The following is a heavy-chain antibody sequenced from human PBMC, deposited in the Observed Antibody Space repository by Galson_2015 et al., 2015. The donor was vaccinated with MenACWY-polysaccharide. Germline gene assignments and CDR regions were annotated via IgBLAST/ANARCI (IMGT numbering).Heavy chain of an antibody. CDR2: IKSKYDGGTI. J-gene: IGHJ3*02. CDR3: ATGQYFDI. V-gene: IGHV3-15*01. CDR1: GFTFSNAW. Sequence: SLRLSCAGSGFTFSNAWMSWVRQAPGKGLEWAGRIKSKYDGGTIEYAAPVKGRFSISRDDSKNMFYLQMNSLKTEDTAMYYCATGQYFDIWGRGTVVTVSS. D-gene: IGHD2/OR15-2a*01.